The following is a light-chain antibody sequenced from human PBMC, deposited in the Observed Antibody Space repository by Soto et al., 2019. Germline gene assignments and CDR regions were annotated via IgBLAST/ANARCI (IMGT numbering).Light chain of an antibody. CDR1: QNVHIN. CDR2: GVS. V-gene: IGKV3-15*01. CDR3: QQYESWPRT. J-gene: IGKJ2*01. Sequence: ETVMTQSPATLSVSPGDTATLSCRSSQNVHINLAWYQQKPGQALTLLIYGVSARAPGVTARFSGAGSGTEFTLTIRSLQSADFAASYCQQYESWPRTFGRGTK.